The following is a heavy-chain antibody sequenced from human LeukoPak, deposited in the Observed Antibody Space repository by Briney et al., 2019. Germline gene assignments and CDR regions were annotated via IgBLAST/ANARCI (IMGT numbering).Heavy chain of an antibody. CDR3: ARGKFPGDAFDI. CDR1: GFTVSSNY. V-gene: IGHV3-53*01. J-gene: IGHJ3*02. D-gene: IGHD3-10*01. Sequence: GGSLRLSCAASGFTVSSNYMGWVRQAPGKGLEWVSVFYSGGSTFYADSVKGRFTISRDNSKNTLYLQMTSLRAEDTAVYYCARGKFPGDAFDIWGQGTMVTVSS. CDR2: FYSGGST.